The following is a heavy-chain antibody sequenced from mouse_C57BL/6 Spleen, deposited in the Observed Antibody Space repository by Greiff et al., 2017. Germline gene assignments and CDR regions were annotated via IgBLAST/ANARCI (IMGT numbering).Heavy chain of an antibody. V-gene: IGHV3-6*01. Sequence: EVQLQESGPGLVKPSQSLSLTCSVTGYSITSGYYWNWIRQFPGNKLEWMGYISYDGSNNYNPSLKNRISITRDTSKNQFFLKLNSVTTEVTATYYCASPNWDGDFDYWGQGTTLTVSS. CDR3: ASPNWDGDFDY. CDR2: ISYDGSN. D-gene: IGHD4-1*02. J-gene: IGHJ2*01. CDR1: GYSITSGYY.